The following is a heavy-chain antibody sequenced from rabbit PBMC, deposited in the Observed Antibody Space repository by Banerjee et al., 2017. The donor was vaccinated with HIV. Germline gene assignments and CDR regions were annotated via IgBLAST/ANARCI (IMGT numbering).Heavy chain of an antibody. V-gene: IGHV1S40*01. CDR2: IYAGSSGGT. J-gene: IGHJ4*01. Sequence: QSLEESGGDLVKPGASLTLTCTASGFSFSSGYYMCWVRQAPGKGLEWIACIYAGSSGGTDYASWVNGRFTISKTSSTTVTLQMASLTAADTATYFCARGYDYPGFALSYFNLWGPGTLVTVS. D-gene: IGHD7-1*01. CDR3: ARGYDYPGFALSYFNL. CDR1: GFSFSSGYY.